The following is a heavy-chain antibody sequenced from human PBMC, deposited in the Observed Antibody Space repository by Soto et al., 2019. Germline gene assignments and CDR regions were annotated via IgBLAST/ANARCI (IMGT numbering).Heavy chain of an antibody. D-gene: IGHD3-16*02. CDR1: GFTFSSYA. CDR3: AKGRKDNGSYRTVNDY. CDR2: ISASGDIT. Sequence: EVQLLESGGGLIQPGGSLRVSCAASGFTFSSYATSWVRQAPGKGLEWVSSISASGDITYYADSVKGRFTVSRDNSKNTLHLQMNSLRAEDTAMYYCAKGRKDNGSYRTVNDYWGQGTLVTVSS. J-gene: IGHJ4*02. V-gene: IGHV3-23*01.